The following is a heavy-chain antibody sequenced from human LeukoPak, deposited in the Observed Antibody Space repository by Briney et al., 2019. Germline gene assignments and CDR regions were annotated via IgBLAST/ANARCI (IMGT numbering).Heavy chain of an antibody. CDR3: ARGWVGMATLYYFDY. D-gene: IGHD5-24*01. CDR1: GGSFSGYY. V-gene: IGHV4-34*01. J-gene: IGHJ4*02. Sequence: SETLSLTCAVYGGSFSGYYWSWIRQPPGKGLEWIGEINHSGSTNYNPSLKSRVTISVDTSKNQFSLKLSSVTAADTAVYYCARGWVGMATLYYFDYWGQGTLVTVSS. CDR2: INHSGST.